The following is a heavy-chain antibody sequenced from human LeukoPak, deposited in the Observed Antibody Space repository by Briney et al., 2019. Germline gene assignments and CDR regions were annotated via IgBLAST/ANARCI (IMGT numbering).Heavy chain of an antibody. CDR2: INHSGST. J-gene: IGHJ4*02. Sequence: PSETLSLTCAVYGGSFSGYYWSWIRQPPGKELEWIGEINHSGSTNYSPSLKSRVTISVDTSKNQFSLKLSSVTAADTAVYYCARGKRGYSNPFDYWGQGTLVTVSS. D-gene: IGHD4-11*01. V-gene: IGHV4-34*01. CDR3: ARGKRGYSNPFDY. CDR1: GGSFSGYY.